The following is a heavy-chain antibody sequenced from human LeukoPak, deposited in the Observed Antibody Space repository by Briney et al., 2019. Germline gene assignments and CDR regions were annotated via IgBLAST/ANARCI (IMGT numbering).Heavy chain of an antibody. CDR2: IYYSGST. CDR3: ARDYYDSSGLGFRWDAFDI. D-gene: IGHD3-22*01. Sequence: SETLSLTCTVSGGSISSSSYYWGWIRQPPGKGLEWIGSIYYSGSTYYNPSLKSRVTISVDTSKNQFSLKLSSVTAADTAVYYCARDYYDSSGLGFRWDAFDIWGQGTMVTVSS. CDR1: GGSISSSSYY. J-gene: IGHJ3*02. V-gene: IGHV4-39*07.